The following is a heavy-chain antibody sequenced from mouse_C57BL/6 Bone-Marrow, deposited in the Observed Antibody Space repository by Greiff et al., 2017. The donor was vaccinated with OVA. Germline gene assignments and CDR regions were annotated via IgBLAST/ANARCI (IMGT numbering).Heavy chain of an antibody. CDR3: ARSPPYYGSSD. D-gene: IGHD1-1*01. V-gene: IGHV1-80*01. CDR2: IYPGDGDT. J-gene: IGHJ2*01. CDR1: GYAFSSYW. Sequence: VKLQESGAELVKPGASVKISCKASGYAFSSYWMNWVKQRPGKGLEWIGQIYPGDGDTNYNGKFKGKATLTADKSSSTAYMQLSSLTSEDSAVYFCARSPPYYGSSDWGQGTTLTVSS.